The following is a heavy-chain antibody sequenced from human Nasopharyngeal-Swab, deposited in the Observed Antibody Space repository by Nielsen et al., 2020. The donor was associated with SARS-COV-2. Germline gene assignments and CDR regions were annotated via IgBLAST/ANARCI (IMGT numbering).Heavy chain of an antibody. V-gene: IGHV3-21*01. J-gene: IGHJ6*02. CDR3: ARGTVFGVANGMDV. Sequence: WIRQPPGKGPEWVSSIGRYGTDIFHADSVKGRFSVFRDAANKSIYLQMRSLRAEDTAVYYCARGTVFGVANGMDVWGQGTTVTVSS. D-gene: IGHD3-3*01. CDR2: IGRYGTDI.